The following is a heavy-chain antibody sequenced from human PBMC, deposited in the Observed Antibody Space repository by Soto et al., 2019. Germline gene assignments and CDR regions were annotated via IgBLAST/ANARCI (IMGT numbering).Heavy chain of an antibody. CDR1: GFTFSSNA. V-gene: IGHV3-23*01. D-gene: IGHD2-15*01. CDR2: ISGSGVST. J-gene: IGHJ4*02. Sequence: GSLRLSCAASGFTFSSNAMHWVRQAPGKGLEWVSTISGSGVSTYYADSVKGRFTISRDNSKNTLYLQMNSLRAEDTAAYYCAKDGGSSTLIDYWGQGTLVTVSS. CDR3: AKDGGSSTLIDY.